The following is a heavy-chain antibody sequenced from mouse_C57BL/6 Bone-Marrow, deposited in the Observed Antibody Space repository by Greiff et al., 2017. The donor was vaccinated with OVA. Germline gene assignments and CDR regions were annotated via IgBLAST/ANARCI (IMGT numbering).Heavy chain of an antibody. J-gene: IGHJ3*01. V-gene: IGHV5-6*01. CDR2: ISSGGSYT. Sequence: EVKLQESGGDLVKPGGSLKLSCAASGFTFSSYGMSWVRQTPDKRLEWVATISSGGSYTYYPDSVKGRFTISRDNAKNTLYLQMSSLKSEDTAMYYCARSYYYGSPWFAYWGQGTLVTVSA. D-gene: IGHD1-1*01. CDR1: GFTFSSYG. CDR3: ARSYYYGSPWFAY.